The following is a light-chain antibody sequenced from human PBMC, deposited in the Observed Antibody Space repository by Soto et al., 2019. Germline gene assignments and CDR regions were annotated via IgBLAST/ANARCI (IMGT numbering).Light chain of an antibody. CDR2: DVS. V-gene: IGLV2-14*01. J-gene: IGLJ1*01. CDR3: SSYTISSTYV. Sequence: QSVLTQPASVSGSPGQSIAISCTGTSSDVGCYNYVSWYQQHPGKAPKLLINDVSNRPSGVSSRFSGSKSGNTASLTISGLQAEDEADYYCSSYTISSTYVFGTGTKVTVL. CDR1: SSDVGCYNY.